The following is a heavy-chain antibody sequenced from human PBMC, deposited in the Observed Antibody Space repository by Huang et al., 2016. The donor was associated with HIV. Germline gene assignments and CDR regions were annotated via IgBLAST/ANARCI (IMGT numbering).Heavy chain of an antibody. D-gene: IGHD3-22*01. V-gene: IGHV3-74*01. CDR1: GFSCSSYW. J-gene: IGHJ4*02. CDR3: ARDPRIQSWLNFFDY. Sequence: EVQLVESGGGLVQPGGSLRLSCAASGFSCSSYWMHWVRQAPGKGRGWGAGSNSDGSSTSYADSVKGRFTISRDNAKNTLYLQMNSLRAEDTAVYYCARDPRIQSWLNFFDYWGQGTLVSVSS. CDR2: SNSDGSST.